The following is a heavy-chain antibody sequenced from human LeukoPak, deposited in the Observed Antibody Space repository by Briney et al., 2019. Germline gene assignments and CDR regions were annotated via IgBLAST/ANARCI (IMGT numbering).Heavy chain of an antibody. Sequence: GGSLRLSCAASGFTFSSYAMSWVRQAPGKGLEWVSSISGSGGSTYYADSVKGRFTISRDNSKNTLYLQMNSLRAEDTAVYYCAKDSIFGVVAYYFDYWGQGTLVTVSS. CDR1: GFTFSSYA. CDR2: ISGSGGST. V-gene: IGHV3-23*01. D-gene: IGHD3-3*01. J-gene: IGHJ4*02. CDR3: AKDSIFGVVAYYFDY.